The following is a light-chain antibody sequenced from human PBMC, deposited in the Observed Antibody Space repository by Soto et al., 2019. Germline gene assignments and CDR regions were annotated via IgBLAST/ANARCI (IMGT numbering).Light chain of an antibody. V-gene: IGLV2-8*01. CDR3: SSYGGSNNLI. CDR2: AVN. CDR1: SSDVGGYNY. Sequence: QSVLTQPPSASGSPGQSVTISCTGTSSDVGGYNYVSWYQQHPGKVPKLMIYAVNKRPSGVPDRFSGSKSGNTASLTVSGLQADDEADYYCSSYGGSNNLIFGGGTKLTVL. J-gene: IGLJ2*01.